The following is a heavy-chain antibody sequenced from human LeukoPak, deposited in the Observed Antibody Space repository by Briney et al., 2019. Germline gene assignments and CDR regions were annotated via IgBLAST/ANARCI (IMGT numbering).Heavy chain of an antibody. J-gene: IGHJ4*02. Sequence: GGSLRLSCAASGFTFSTYWMNWVRQAPGKGLEWVANIKPDGSEKYFVDSVKGRFTISRDNAKNSLYLQMNSLRAEDTAVYYCLRSGGYWGQGTPVTVSS. D-gene: IGHD1-26*01. CDR3: LRSGGY. CDR1: GFTFSTYW. V-gene: IGHV3-7*01. CDR2: IKPDGSEK.